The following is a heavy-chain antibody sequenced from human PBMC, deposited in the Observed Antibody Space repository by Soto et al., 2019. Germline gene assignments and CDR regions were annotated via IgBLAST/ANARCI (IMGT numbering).Heavy chain of an antibody. V-gene: IGHV4-59*01. J-gene: IGHJ4*02. CDR1: SGSISTYY. CDR2: IYYTGST. Sequence: SETLSHTCTVSSGSISTYYWSWIRQPPGKGLEWIGYIYYTGSTNYNPSLKTRVAISMDTSKNQFSLNLSSVTAADTAVYYCAGCCNEGDFLFWGPGTLGTVSS. D-gene: IGHD3-3*01. CDR3: AGCCNEGDFLF.